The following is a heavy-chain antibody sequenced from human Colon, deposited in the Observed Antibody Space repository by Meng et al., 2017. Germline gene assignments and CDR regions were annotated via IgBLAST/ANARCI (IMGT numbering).Heavy chain of an antibody. V-gene: IGHV1-18*01. CDR2: IRPYNGDT. D-gene: IGHD3/OR15-3a*01. CDR1: GFSFTNQP. Sequence: HAHLVQSGPEVEAPGASVKVSCRASGFSFTNQPISGVRQAPGQGLEWIGWIRPYNGDTNYAQKFRGRVTLTADTSTPTAYLELKSLTSDDTDVYYCVRDAGRGSMIIGCFDPWGQGTLVTVSS. J-gene: IGHJ5*02. CDR3: VRDAGRGSMIIGCFDP.